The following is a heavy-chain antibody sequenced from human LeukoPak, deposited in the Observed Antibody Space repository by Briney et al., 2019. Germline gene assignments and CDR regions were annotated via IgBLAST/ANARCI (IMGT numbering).Heavy chain of an antibody. V-gene: IGHV1-69*13. CDR2: IIPIFGTA. J-gene: IGHJ3*02. CDR1: GGTFSSYA. D-gene: IGHD3-22*01. Sequence: GASVKVSCKASGGTFSSYAISWMRQAPGQGLEWMGGIIPIFGTANYAQKFQGRVTITADESTSTAYMELSSLRSEDTAVYYCATDYYDSSGYYYLDAFDIWGQGTMVTVSS. CDR3: ATDYYDSSGYYYLDAFDI.